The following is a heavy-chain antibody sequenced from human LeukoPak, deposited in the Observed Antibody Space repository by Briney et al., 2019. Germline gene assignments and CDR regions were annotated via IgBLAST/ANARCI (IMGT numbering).Heavy chain of an antibody. CDR3: TKERGGGGRRINLMVGGYGP. CDR1: GFTFSGFA. J-gene: IGHJ5*02. CDR2: TSYHGRDK. V-gene: IGHV3-30*04. Sequence: PGTSLRLSCAGSGFTFSGFAMHWVRQAPGKGLEWVAATSYHGRDKYYADAVSGRFTISRDNSKNTLHLEMNSLRTDDTADYYCTKERGGGGRRINLMVGGYGPWGQGTQVTVSS. D-gene: IGHD3-22*01.